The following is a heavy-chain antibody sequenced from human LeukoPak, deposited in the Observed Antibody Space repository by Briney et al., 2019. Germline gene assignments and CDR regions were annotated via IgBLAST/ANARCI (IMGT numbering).Heavy chain of an antibody. CDR1: GLTFSSYS. CDR2: ISSSSSYI. Sequence: PGGSLRLSCAASGLTFSSYSMNWVRQAPGKGLEWVSSISSSSSYIYYADSVKGRFTISRDNAESSLYLQMNSLRAEDTAVYYCVRNLAVAGTCFDSWGQGTLVTVSS. V-gene: IGHV3-21*04. CDR3: VRNLAVAGTCFDS. J-gene: IGHJ4*02. D-gene: IGHD6-19*01.